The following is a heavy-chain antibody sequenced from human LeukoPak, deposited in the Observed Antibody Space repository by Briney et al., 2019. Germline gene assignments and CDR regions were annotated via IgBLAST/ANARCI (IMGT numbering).Heavy chain of an antibody. J-gene: IGHJ6*02. D-gene: IGHD6-13*01. CDR1: GGSFSGYY. Sequence: SETLSLTCAVYGGSFSGYYWSWIRQPPGKGLEWIGEINHSGSTNYNPSLKSRVTISVDTSKNQFSLKLSSVTAADTAVYYCARTIAAAGTSGYYYYYGMDVWGQGTTVTVSS. CDR2: INHSGST. CDR3: ARTIAAAGTSGYYYYYGMDV. V-gene: IGHV4-34*01.